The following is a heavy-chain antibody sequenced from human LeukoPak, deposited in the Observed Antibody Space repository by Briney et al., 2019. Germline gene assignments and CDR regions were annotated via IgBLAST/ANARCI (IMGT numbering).Heavy chain of an antibody. V-gene: IGHV3-21*01. D-gene: IGHD4-17*01. CDR1: GFTFSSYS. Sequence: GGSLRLSCAASGFTFSSYSMTWVRQAPGKGLEWVSSISSSSSYIYYADSVKGRFTISRDNAKNSLYLQMNSLRAKDTAVYYCARELTTARLYYFDYWGQGTLVTLSS. J-gene: IGHJ4*02. CDR2: ISSSSSYI. CDR3: ARELTTARLYYFDY.